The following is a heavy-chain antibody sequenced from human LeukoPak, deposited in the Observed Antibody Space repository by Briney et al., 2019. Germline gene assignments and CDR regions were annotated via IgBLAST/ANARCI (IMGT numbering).Heavy chain of an antibody. CDR2: ISSNSRTI. Sequence: GGSLRLSCAASGLSFSSYSMNWVRQAPGRGLEWVSHISSNSRTIYHADSVKGRFTISRDNAKNSLYLQMNSLRDEDTAVYYCARDSTWVGLSFQQWGQGTLVTVSS. CDR1: GLSFSSYS. J-gene: IGHJ1*01. D-gene: IGHD2/OR15-2a*01. CDR3: ARDSTWVGLSFQQ. V-gene: IGHV3-48*02.